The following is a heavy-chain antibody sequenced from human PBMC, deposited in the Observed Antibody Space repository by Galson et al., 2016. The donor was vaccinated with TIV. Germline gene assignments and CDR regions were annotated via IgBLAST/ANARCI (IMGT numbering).Heavy chain of an antibody. V-gene: IGHV1-69*02. CDR1: GGTLSRHT. J-gene: IGHJ6*02. Sequence: SVKVSCKASGGTLSRHTISWVRQAPGQGLEWMGRILPIVGITNYAQKLQGRVTIIADRFTSTVSMELSGLTSDDTAVYYCATGTGSSGMDVWDQGTTVTGSS. CDR2: ILPIVGIT. CDR3: ATGTGSSGMDV. D-gene: IGHD3-10*01.